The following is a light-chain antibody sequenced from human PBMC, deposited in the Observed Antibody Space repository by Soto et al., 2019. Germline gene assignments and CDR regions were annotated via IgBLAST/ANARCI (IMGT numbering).Light chain of an antibody. Sequence: EIVLTQSPVTLSLSPGERATLSCRASQSISSHLAWYQQKPGQAPRLLIYGASNRATGIPARFSGRGSGTDFTLTISSLEPEDFAVYYCQQRINWPLTFGGGTKVEIK. CDR3: QQRINWPLT. CDR2: GAS. V-gene: IGKV3-11*01. J-gene: IGKJ4*01. CDR1: QSISSH.